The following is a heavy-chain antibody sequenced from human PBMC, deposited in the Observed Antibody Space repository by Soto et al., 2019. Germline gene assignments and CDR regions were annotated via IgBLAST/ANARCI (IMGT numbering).Heavy chain of an antibody. V-gene: IGHV5-51*01. CDR2: IYPSDSDT. Sequence: PGESLKISCKGSGYNFAGYWIAWLRQMPWKGLELMGIIYPSDSDTRYRPSFQGQVTISADKSISYAYLQWSSLKTSDTAMYFCARGAILGTPPDYWGQGTQVTVSS. D-gene: IGHD1-7*01. J-gene: IGHJ4*02. CDR1: GYNFAGYW. CDR3: ARGAILGTPPDY.